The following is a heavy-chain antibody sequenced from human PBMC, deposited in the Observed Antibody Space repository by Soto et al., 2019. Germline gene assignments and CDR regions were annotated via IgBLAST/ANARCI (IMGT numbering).Heavy chain of an antibody. CDR2: ISDDGSKK. CDR1: GFTFSTYG. D-gene: IGHD1-26*01. J-gene: IGHJ6*04. V-gene: IGHV3-30*18. Sequence: QVQLVESGGGVAQPGRSLRLSCAASGFTFSTYGMHWVRQAPGKGMEWVAVISDDGSKKNYVDSVKGRFTISRDNSKNTLDLQMNSLRAEDTAVYYCAKDSEGKNYYVMDVWGEGTTVKVSS. CDR3: AKDSEGKNYYVMDV.